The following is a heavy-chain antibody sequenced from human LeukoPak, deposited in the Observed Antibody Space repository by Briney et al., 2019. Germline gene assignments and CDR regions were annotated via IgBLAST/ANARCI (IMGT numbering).Heavy chain of an antibody. Sequence: GGSLRLSCAASGFTVSSNYMNWVRQAPGEGLEWVSVIYSGGSTYYADSVKGRFTISRDNSKNTLYLQMNSLRGEETAVYDCATEKRGVRGGLDYWGQGTLVTVSS. J-gene: IGHJ4*02. D-gene: IGHD1-1*01. CDR2: IYSGGST. CDR1: GFTVSSNY. V-gene: IGHV3-66*01. CDR3: ATEKRGVRGGLDY.